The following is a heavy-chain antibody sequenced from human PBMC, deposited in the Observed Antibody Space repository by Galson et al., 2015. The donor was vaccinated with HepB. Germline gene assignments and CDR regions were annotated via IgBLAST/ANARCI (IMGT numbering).Heavy chain of an antibody. D-gene: IGHD3-10*01. Sequence: SLRLSCAASGFTFSSYWMHWVRQAPGKGLVWVSRINSEGSSTTYADSVKGRFTISRDNAKNTLYLQMNSLRAEDTAVYYCASPGPMVRGVNGMDVWGQGTTVTVSS. V-gene: IGHV3-74*01. J-gene: IGHJ6*02. CDR1: GFTFSSYW. CDR3: ASPGPMVRGVNGMDV. CDR2: INSEGSST.